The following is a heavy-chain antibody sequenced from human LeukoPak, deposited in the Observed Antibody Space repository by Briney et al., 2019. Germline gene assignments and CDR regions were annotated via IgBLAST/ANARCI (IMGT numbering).Heavy chain of an antibody. CDR2: ISGRGASK. D-gene: IGHD1-26*01. V-gene: IGHV3-23*01. CDR3: AKDSLRERIVGSTTRGVNDY. J-gene: IGHJ4*02. Sequence: GGSLRLSCAVSGLTFNNYAMSWVRQAPGKGLEWVSGISGRGASKYYADSVKGRFTISRDNSKNTLYLQMNSLRGEDTAVYYCAKDSLRERIVGSTTRGVNDYWGQGTLVTVSS. CDR1: GLTFNNYA.